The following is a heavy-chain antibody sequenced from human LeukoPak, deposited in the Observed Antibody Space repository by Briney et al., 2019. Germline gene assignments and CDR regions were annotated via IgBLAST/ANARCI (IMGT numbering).Heavy chain of an antibody. CDR2: INPNSGGT. Sequence: ASVKVSCKTSGYTFTGYYMHWVRQAPGQGLEWMGWINPNSGGTSYAQKFQGRVSLTRDTSISTAYMEVSSLRSDDTAVYFCVRAAKCSGGGCDSKEYVYYFDYWGQGTLVTVSS. CDR1: GYTFTGYY. CDR3: VRAAKCSGGGCDSKEYVYYFDY. J-gene: IGHJ4*02. V-gene: IGHV1-2*02. D-gene: IGHD6-25*01.